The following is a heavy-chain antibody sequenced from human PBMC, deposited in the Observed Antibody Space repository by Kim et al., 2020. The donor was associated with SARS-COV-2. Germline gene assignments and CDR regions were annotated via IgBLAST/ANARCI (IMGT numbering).Heavy chain of an antibody. J-gene: IGHJ4*02. Sequence: SETLSLTCTVSGASVSSSDYLWGWIRQPPGQGLEWIGDIYHTGGTIYNPFLKSRVSISVDTSKNQFSLNLNSVTAADTAMYYCARGPIMTTDYWGQGTLV. CDR1: GASVSSSDYL. CDR2: IYHTGGT. V-gene: IGHV4-61*08. D-gene: IGHD3-16*01. CDR3: ARGPIMTTDY.